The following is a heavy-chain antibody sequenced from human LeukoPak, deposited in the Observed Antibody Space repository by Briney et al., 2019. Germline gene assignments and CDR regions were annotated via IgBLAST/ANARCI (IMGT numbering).Heavy chain of an antibody. J-gene: IGHJ6*03. CDR3: ARETYGSGSYYYYYFYMDV. D-gene: IGHD3-10*01. Sequence: SETLSLTCTVSGASVSNNNYYWTWIRQPAGKGLEWIGRIYTSGTTNYNPSLKSRVTMSLDTSKNQLSLKLSSVTAADTAVYYCARETYGSGSYYYYYFYMDVWGKGTTVTISS. CDR2: IYTSGTT. CDR1: GASVSNNNYY. V-gene: IGHV4-61*02.